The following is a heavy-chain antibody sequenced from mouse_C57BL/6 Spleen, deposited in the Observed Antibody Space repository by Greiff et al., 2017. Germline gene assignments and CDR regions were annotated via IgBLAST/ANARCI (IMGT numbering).Heavy chain of an antibody. V-gene: IGHV1-47*01. CDR1: GYTFTTYP. Sequence: VQLQQPGAELVKPGASVKMSCKASGYTFTTYPIEWMKQKPRKSLEWIGNFDPSNDDTKYNEKFKGKATLTVEKSSSTVYLELSRLTSDDSAVYYCARESGTGAMDYWGQGTSVTVSS. CDR3: ARESGTGAMDY. D-gene: IGHD4-1*01. J-gene: IGHJ4*01. CDR2: FDPSNDDT.